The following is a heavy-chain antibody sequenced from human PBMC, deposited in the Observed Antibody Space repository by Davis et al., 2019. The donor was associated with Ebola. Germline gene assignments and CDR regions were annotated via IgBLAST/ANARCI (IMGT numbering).Heavy chain of an antibody. Sequence: PGGSLRLSCAVYGGSFSGYYWRWIRQPPGKGLEWIGEINHSGSTNYNPSLKSRVTISVDTSKNQFSLKLSSVTAADTAVYYCARGLWFGELYFDYWGQGTLVTVSS. CDR1: GGSFSGYY. CDR2: INHSGST. J-gene: IGHJ4*02. CDR3: ARGLWFGELYFDY. D-gene: IGHD3-10*01. V-gene: IGHV4-34*01.